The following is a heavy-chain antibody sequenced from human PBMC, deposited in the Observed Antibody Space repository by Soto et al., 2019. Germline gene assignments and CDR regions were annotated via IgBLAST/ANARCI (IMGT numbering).Heavy chain of an antibody. V-gene: IGHV3-30*04. CDR2: ISYDGENQ. D-gene: IGHD3-10*01. J-gene: IGHJ5*02. Sequence: QRQLVESGGGVVQPGRSLRLSCAASGFSFSHYAMHWVRQPPGKGLEWVALISYDGENQYCTDSVRGRFTISRDNSKTAVYMEMNDLRLDDTATYYCVSPHSESSNAFDLWGQGTLVTVSS. CDR3: VSPHSESSNAFDL. CDR1: GFSFSHYA.